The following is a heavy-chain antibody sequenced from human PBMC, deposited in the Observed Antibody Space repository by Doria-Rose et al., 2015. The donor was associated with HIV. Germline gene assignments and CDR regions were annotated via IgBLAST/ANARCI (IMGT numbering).Heavy chain of an antibody. CDR2: AHYSGTT. CDR1: GGSITSSSYY. D-gene: IGHD1-26*01. CDR3: ARHKRSGTSDLFDY. Sequence: QVQLQESGPGLVKPPETLSLTCSVPGGSITSSSYYWGWVRQPPGKGLEWIGSAHYSGTTYYNTSLKSRVTISLDTSKTDSSQRLSSVTAADTAVYYCARHKRSGTSDLFDYWGQGTLVTVSS. V-gene: IGHV4-39*01. J-gene: IGHJ4*02.